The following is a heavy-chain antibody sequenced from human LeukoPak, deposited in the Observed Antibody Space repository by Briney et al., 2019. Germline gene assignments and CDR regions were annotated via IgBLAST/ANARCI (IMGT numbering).Heavy chain of an antibody. V-gene: IGHV3-23*01. CDR2: ITGSGAT. CDR3: AKGRDSGWYAWFDP. CDR1: GFTFSIFA. J-gene: IGHJ5*02. D-gene: IGHD6-19*01. Sequence: GGSLRLSCAASGFTFSIFAMSWVRQAPGKGLEWVSPITGSGATYYADSVKGRFTISRDNSKNMLYLQMNSLRAEDTALYFCAKGRDSGWYAWFDPWGQGTLVTVSS.